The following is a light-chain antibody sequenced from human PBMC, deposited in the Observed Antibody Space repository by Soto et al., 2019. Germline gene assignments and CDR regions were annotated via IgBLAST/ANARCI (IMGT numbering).Light chain of an antibody. CDR3: CSSATSRRVV. CDR2: ETN. CDR1: SSAGVGYIL. Sequence: QSVLTHPASGSGSPGQSISISCTGSSSAGVGYILVFCYQCHTGNVPKLINCETNKRPSGVYNRFSGSEPGYPASLTISGLQTDVDVYYYCCSSATSRRVVFGHGPKVNV. V-gene: IGLV2-23*01. J-gene: IGLJ1*01.